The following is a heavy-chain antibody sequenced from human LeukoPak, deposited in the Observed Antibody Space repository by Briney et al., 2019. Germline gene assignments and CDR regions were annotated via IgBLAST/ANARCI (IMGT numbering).Heavy chain of an antibody. J-gene: IGHJ4*02. CDR2: IIPIFGTA. V-gene: IGHV1-69*13. CDR1: GGTFSSYA. Sequence: VKVSCKASGGTFSSYAISWVRQAPGQGLEWMGGIIPIFGTANYAQKFQGRVTITADESTSTAYMELSSLRSEDTAVYYCARGGDFVPTVTNFDYWGQGTLVTVSS. D-gene: IGHD4-17*01. CDR3: ARGGDFVPTVTNFDY.